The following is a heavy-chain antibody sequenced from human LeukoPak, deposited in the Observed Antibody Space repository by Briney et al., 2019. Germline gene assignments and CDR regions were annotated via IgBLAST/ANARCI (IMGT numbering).Heavy chain of an antibody. CDR2: ISSSSSYI. CDR1: GFTFSDYY. J-gene: IGHJ4*02. CDR3: ARDRYILTGYYYFDY. D-gene: IGHD3-9*01. Sequence: GGSPRLSCAASGFTFSDYYMSWIRQAPGKGLEWVSYISSSSSYINYADSVKGRFTISRDNAKNSLYLQMNSLRAEDTAVYYCARDRYILTGYYYFDYWGQGTLVTVSS. V-gene: IGHV3-11*06.